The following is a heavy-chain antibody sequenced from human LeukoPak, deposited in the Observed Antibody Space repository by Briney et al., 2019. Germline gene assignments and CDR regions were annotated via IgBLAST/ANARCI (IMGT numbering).Heavy chain of an antibody. CDR3: ARTYYYDSSGYDY. CDR2: INHSGST. J-gene: IGHJ4*02. CDR1: GGSFSGYY. D-gene: IGHD3-22*01. Sequence: SETLSLTCAVYGGSFSGYYWSWIRQPPGKGLEWIGEINHSGSTNYNPSLKSRVTISVDTSKNQFSLKLSSVTAADTAVYYCARTYYYDSSGYDYWGQGTLVTVSS. V-gene: IGHV4-34*01.